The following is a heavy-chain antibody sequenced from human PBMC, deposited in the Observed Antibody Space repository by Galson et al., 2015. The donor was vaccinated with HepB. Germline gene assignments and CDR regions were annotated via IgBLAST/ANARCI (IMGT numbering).Heavy chain of an antibody. Sequence: SLRLSCAASGFTFSNAWMSWVRQAPGKGLEWVGRIKSKTDGGTTDYAAPVKGRFTISRDDSKNTLYLQMNSLKTEDTAVYYCRVDYYDSSGYYEIWGQGTLVTVSS. CDR3: RVDYYDSSGYYEI. D-gene: IGHD3-22*01. J-gene: IGHJ4*02. CDR1: GFTFSNAW. CDR2: IKSKTDGGTT. V-gene: IGHV3-15*01.